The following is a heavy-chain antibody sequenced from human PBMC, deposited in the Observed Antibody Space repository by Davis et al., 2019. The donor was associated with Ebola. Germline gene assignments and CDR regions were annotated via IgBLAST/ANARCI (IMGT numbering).Heavy chain of an antibody. CDR3: VRQGYYYDTSGYFTY. Sequence: MPSETLSLTCTVSGGSISSSSYYWGWFRQPPGKGRESLGSIHYSGSTYYNPSLKSRVTISVDMSKNQFSLKLSSVTAADTAVYYFVRQGYYYDTSGYFTYWGQGTLVTVSS. J-gene: IGHJ4*02. D-gene: IGHD3-22*01. CDR1: GGSISSSSYY. CDR2: IHYSGST. V-gene: IGHV4-39*01.